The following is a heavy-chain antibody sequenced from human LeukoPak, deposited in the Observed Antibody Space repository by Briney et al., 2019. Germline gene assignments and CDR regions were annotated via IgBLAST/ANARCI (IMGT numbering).Heavy chain of an antibody. CDR2: INHSGST. CDR1: GGSFSGYY. CDR3: ARLAGSGWQYYFDY. D-gene: IGHD6-19*01. J-gene: IGHJ4*02. V-gene: IGHV4-34*01. Sequence: SETLSLTCAVYGGSFSGYYWSWIRQPPGKGLEWIGEINHSGSTNYNPSLKSRVTISVDTSKNQFFLKLSSVTAADTAVYYCARLAGSGWQYYFDYWGQGTLVTVSS.